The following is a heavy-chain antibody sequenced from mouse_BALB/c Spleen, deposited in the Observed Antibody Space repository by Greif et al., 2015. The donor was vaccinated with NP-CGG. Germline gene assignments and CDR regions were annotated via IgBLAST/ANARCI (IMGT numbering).Heavy chain of an antibody. CDR3: ARKYGNPYYAMDY. Sequence: QVQLKQSGPQLVGPGASVKISCKASGYSFTSYWMHWVKQRPGQGLEWIGMIDPSDSETRLNQKFKDKATLTVDKSSSTAYMQLSSPTSEDSAVYYCARKYGNPYYAMDYWGQGTSVTVSS. D-gene: IGHD2-10*02. CDR1: GYSFTSYW. J-gene: IGHJ4*01. CDR2: IDPSDSET. V-gene: IGHV1S126*01.